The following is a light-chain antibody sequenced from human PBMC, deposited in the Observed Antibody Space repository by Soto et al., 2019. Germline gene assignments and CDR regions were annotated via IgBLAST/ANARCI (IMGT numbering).Light chain of an antibody. CDR1: SSDVGGSNY. CDR3: CSYAGSVYV. Sequence: QSALTQPRSVSGSPGQSVTISCTGTSSDVGGSNYVSWYQQHPGKAPKLMIYDVSKRPSGVPDRFSGSKSGNTASLTISGLQAEDGADYYCCSYAGSVYVFGTGTKLTVL. V-gene: IGLV2-11*01. CDR2: DVS. J-gene: IGLJ1*01.